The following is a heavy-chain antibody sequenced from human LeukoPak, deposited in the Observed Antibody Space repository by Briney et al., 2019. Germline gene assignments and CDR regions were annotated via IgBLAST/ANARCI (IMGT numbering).Heavy chain of an antibody. CDR3: AKENLIYYYDSSGGMDV. V-gene: IGHV3-30*18. Sequence: GGSLRLSCAASGFTFSSYGMHWVRQAPGKGLEWVAVISYDGSNKYYADSVKGRFTISRDNSKNTLYLQMNSLRAEDTAVYYCAKENLIYYYDSSGGMDVWGQGTTVTVPS. CDR2: ISYDGSNK. D-gene: IGHD3-22*01. CDR1: GFTFSSYG. J-gene: IGHJ6*02.